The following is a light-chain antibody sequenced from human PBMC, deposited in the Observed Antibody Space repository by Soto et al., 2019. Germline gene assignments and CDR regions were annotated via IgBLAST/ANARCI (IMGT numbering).Light chain of an antibody. V-gene: IGKV1-5*03. CDR1: QTISSW. J-gene: IGKJ1*01. CDR3: QQYHIYSWT. CDR2: KAS. Sequence: DIQMTQSPSTLSGSVGDRVTITCRASQTISSWLAWYQQKPGKAPKLLIYKASTLKSGVPSRFSGSGSGTEFTLTISSLQPDDFATYYCQQYHIYSWTFGQGTKVEIK.